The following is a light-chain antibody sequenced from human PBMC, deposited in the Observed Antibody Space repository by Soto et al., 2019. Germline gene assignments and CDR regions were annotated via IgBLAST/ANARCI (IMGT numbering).Light chain of an antibody. CDR2: SAS. CDR3: QQYKAYWT. Sequence: DIQMTQSPSTLSASVGDRVTISCRASQSITSYLAWYQQKPGQAPKLLIYSASSIATGVPARFSGSGSGTEFTLTISSLQPDDFATYYCQQYKAYWTFGQGTKVDIK. J-gene: IGKJ1*01. CDR1: QSITSY. V-gene: IGKV1-5*03.